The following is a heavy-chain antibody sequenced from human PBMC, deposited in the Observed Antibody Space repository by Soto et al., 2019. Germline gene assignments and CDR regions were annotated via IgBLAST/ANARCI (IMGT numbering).Heavy chain of an antibody. CDR1: GGSVSSGSYY. D-gene: IGHD3-22*01. CDR2: IYYSGST. Sequence: ETLSLTCTVSGGSVSSGSYYWSWIRQPPGKGLEWIGYIYYSGSTNYNPSLKSRVTISVDTSKNQFSLKLSSVTAADTAVYYCARGIHYYDSSGYYYGYFDYWGQGTLVTVSS. J-gene: IGHJ4*02. V-gene: IGHV4-61*01. CDR3: ARGIHYYDSSGYYYGYFDY.